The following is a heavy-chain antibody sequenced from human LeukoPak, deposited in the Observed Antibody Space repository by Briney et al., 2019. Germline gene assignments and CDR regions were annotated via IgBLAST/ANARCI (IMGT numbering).Heavy chain of an antibody. CDR3: ARDAYGDFNWFDP. CDR1: GGTFSSYA. V-gene: IGHV1-69*13. J-gene: IGHJ5*02. Sequence: SVKVSCKASGGTFSSYAISWVRQAPGQGLEWMGGIIPIFGTANYAQKFQGRVTITADESTSTAYMELSSLRSEDTAVYYCARDAYGDFNWFDPWGQGTLVTVSP. D-gene: IGHD4-17*01. CDR2: IIPIFGTA.